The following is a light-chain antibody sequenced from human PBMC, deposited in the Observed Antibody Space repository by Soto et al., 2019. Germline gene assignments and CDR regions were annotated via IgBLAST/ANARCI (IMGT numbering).Light chain of an antibody. V-gene: IGKV3D-20*01. CDR2: DAS. CDR3: QQFGNSPT. J-gene: IGKJ4*01. CDR1: QSLTNNF. Sequence: EIVLTQSPATPSLSPGERVTLSCGASQSLTNNFLAWYQQRPGLAPRLLSFDASTRASGVPDRFSGSGSGTDFTLTISRLEPEDFAVYYCQQFGNSPTFGGGTKVEFK.